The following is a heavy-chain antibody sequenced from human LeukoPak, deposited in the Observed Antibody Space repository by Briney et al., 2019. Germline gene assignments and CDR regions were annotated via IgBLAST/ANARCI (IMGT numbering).Heavy chain of an antibody. CDR1: GFTFSSYA. J-gene: IGHJ4*02. D-gene: IGHD6-19*01. V-gene: IGHV3-23*01. CDR3: AKGSYSSGCLDY. CDR2: ISGSGGST. Sequence: GGSLRLSCAASGFTFSSYAMSWVRQAPGKGLEWVSAISGSGGSTYYADSVKGRFTISRDNSKNTLYLQMNSLRAEDTTVYYCAKGSYSSGCLDYWGQGTLVTVSS.